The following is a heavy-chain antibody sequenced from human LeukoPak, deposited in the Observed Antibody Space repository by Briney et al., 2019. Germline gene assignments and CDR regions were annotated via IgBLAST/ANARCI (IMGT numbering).Heavy chain of an antibody. CDR2: IIPIFGTA. V-gene: IGHV1-69*13. CDR3: ARGDEYCSSTSCPLTD. J-gene: IGHJ4*02. Sequence: SVKVSCKASGGTFSSYAISWVRQAPGQGLEGMGGIIPIFGTANYAQKLQGRVTITADESTSTAYMELSSLRSEDTAVYYCARGDEYCSSTSCPLTDWGQGTLVTVSS. D-gene: IGHD2-2*01. CDR1: GGTFSSYA.